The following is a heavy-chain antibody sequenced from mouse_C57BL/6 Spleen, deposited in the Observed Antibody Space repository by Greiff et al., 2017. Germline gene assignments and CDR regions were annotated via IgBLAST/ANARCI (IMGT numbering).Heavy chain of an antibody. D-gene: IGHD1-1*01. Sequence: VKLQQSGAELMKPGASVKLSCKATGYTFTGYWIEWVKQRPGHGLEWIGEILPGSGSTNYNEKFKGKATLTADTSSNTAYMQLSSLTTEDSAIYYCARGYYGYYWYFDVWGTGTTVTVSS. CDR1: GYTFTGYW. J-gene: IGHJ1*03. CDR3: ARGYYGYYWYFDV. CDR2: ILPGSGST. V-gene: IGHV1-9*01.